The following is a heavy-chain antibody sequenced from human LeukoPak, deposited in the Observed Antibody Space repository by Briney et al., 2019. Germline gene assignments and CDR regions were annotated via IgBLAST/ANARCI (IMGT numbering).Heavy chain of an antibody. CDR2: ISYDGSNK. Sequence: GGCLRLSCAASGFTFSSYAMHWVRQAPGKGLEWVAVISYDGSNKYYADSVKGRFTISRDNAKNSLFLQMNSLRAEDTAVYYCARDQAYINTWYVNDYMDVWGKGTTVTVSS. D-gene: IGHD6-13*01. CDR1: GFTFSSYA. J-gene: IGHJ6*03. CDR3: ARDQAYINTWYVNDYMDV. V-gene: IGHV3-30-3*01.